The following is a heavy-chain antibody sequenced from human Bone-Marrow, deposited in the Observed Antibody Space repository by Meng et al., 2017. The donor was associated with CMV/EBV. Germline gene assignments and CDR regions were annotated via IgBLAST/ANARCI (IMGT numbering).Heavy chain of an antibody. J-gene: IGHJ5*02. V-gene: IGHV3-66*01. Sequence: GGSLRLSCAASGFTVSSNYMSWVRQAPGKGLEWVSVIYSGGSTYYADSVKGRFTISRDNSKNSLYLQMNSLRAEDTAVYYCARDRAANSFDPWGQGTLVTVSS. CDR1: GFTVSSNY. CDR2: IYSGGST. CDR3: ARDRAANSFDP. D-gene: IGHD6-25*01.